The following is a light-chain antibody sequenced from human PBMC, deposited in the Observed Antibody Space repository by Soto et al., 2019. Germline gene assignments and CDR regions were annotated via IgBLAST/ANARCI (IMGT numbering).Light chain of an antibody. J-gene: IGKJ5*01. V-gene: IGKV3-20*01. CDR2: GAS. CDR3: QQYGTAPIT. CDR1: QSVASN. Sequence: EIVMTQSPASLSVSPGESVTLSCRASQSVASNLAWYQQKPGQAPRLLIYGASNRATGIPDRFSGSGSGTEFTLTISRVEPEDFAVYYCQQYGTAPITFGQGTRLEIK.